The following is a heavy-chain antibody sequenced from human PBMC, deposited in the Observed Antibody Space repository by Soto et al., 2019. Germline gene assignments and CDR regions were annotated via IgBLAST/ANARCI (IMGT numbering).Heavy chain of an antibody. V-gene: IGHV4-31*03. Sequence: SETLSLTCTVSGGSISSGGYYWSWIRQHPGKGLEWIGYIYYSGSTYYNPSLKSRVTISVDTSKSQFSLKLSSVTAADTAVYYCARCFSTHLDYWGQGTLVTVSS. CDR2: IYYSGST. D-gene: IGHD2-15*01. CDR1: GGSISSGGYY. J-gene: IGHJ4*02. CDR3: ARCFSTHLDY.